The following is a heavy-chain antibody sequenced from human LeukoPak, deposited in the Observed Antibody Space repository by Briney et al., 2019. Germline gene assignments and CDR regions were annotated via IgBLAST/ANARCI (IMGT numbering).Heavy chain of an antibody. CDR1: GGSVSSGSYY. CDR2: IYNSGST. D-gene: IGHD2-2*01. V-gene: IGHV4-61*01. J-gene: IGHJ6*04. Sequence: SETLSLTCTVSGGSVSSGSYYWSWIRQPPGKGLEWIGYIYNSGSTNYNPSLKSRVTMSVDTSKNQFSLKLSSVTAADTAVYYCARDQLPAARYYYYGMDVWGKGTTVTVSS. CDR3: ARDQLPAARYYYYGMDV.